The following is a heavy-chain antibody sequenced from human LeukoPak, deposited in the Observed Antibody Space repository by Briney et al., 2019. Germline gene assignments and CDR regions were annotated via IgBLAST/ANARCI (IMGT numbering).Heavy chain of an antibody. V-gene: IGHV4-30-4*01. CDR3: ARSKNHYDSSGYYQTHYFDY. Sequence: SETLSVTCTVSGGSISSGDFYWSWIRQPPGKGLEWFVYIYYSGSNYYNPSLKSRVTISVATSKYQFSLKLSSVTAADTAVHYCARSKNHYDSSGYYQTHYFDYWGQGTLVTVSS. CDR1: GGSISSGDFY. J-gene: IGHJ4*02. D-gene: IGHD3-22*01. CDR2: IYYSGSN.